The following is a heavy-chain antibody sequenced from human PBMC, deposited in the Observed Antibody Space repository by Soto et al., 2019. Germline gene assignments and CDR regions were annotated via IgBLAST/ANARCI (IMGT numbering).Heavy chain of an antibody. V-gene: IGHV1-69*13. CDR2: IIPIFGTA. J-gene: IGHJ4*02. CDR1: GGTFSSYA. CDR3: AREGSYGDYVYY. D-gene: IGHD4-17*01. Sequence: SVKVSCKASGGTFSSYAISWVRQAPGQGLEWMGGIIPIFGTANYAQKFQGRVTITADESTSTAYMELSSLRSEDTAVYYCAREGSYGDYVYYWGQGTLVTVSS.